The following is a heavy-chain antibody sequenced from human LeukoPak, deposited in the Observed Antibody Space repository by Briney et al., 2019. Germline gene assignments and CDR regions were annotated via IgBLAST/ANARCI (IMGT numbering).Heavy chain of an antibody. D-gene: IGHD1-14*01. J-gene: IGHJ4*02. CDR1: GSTFTSYW. CDR3: ITDLG. V-gene: IGHV3-74*01. Sequence: GGSLRLSCATSGSTFTSYWMHWVRHVAGKGLVWLARVDHGGSGTNYADSVKGRFTISRDNAKSTVYLQMNSLRVEDTAVYYCITDLGWGQGTLVTVSS. CDR2: VDHGGSGT.